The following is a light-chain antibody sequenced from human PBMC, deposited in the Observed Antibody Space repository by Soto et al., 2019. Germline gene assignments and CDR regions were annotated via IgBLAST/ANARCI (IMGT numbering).Light chain of an antibody. CDR1: SSDIGAYNF. CDR2: DVN. Sequence: QSALTQPASVSGSPGQSITISCTGTSSDIGAYNFVSWYQQHPGKAPKLMLYDVNIRPSGVYNRFSGSKSGNTASLTISGLQAEDEADYYCTSWTPSNTMIFGGGTKVTVL. CDR3: TSWTPSNTMI. J-gene: IGLJ2*01. V-gene: IGLV2-14*03.